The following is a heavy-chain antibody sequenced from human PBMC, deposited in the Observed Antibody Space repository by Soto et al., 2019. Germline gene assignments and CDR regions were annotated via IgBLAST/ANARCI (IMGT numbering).Heavy chain of an antibody. CDR1: SGSISSGGYS. CDR2: IYHSGST. CDR3: ARGRGLRINWFDP. J-gene: IGHJ5*02. V-gene: IGHV4-30-2*01. D-gene: IGHD4-17*01. Sequence: PSETLSLTCAVSSGSISSGGYSWSWIRQPPGKGLQWIGYIYHSGSTYYNPSLKSRVTISVDRSKNQFSLKLSSVTAADTAVYYCARGRGLRINWFDPWGQGTLVTVS.